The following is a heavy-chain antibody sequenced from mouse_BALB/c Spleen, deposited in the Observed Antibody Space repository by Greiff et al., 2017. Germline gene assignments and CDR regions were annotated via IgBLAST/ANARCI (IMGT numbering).Heavy chain of an antibody. V-gene: IGHV3-2*02. CDR2: ISYSGST. CDR3: ARWGNYDAMDY. D-gene: IGHD2-1*01. Sequence: EVQLQQSGPGLVKPSQSLSLTCTVTGYSITGDYAWNWIRQFPGNKLEWMGYISYSGSTSYNPSLKSRISITRDTSKNQFFLQLNSVTTEDTATYYCARWGNYDAMDYWGQGTSVTVSS. J-gene: IGHJ4*01. CDR1: GYSITGDYA.